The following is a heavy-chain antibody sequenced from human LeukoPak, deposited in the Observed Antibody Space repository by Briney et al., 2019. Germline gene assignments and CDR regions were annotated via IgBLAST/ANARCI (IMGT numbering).Heavy chain of an antibody. CDR2: IYSGGST. CDR1: GFTVSSNY. D-gene: IGHD3-3*01. Sequence: PGGSLRLSCAASGFTVSSNYMSWVRQAPGKGLEWVSVIYSGGSTYYADSVKGRFTISRDNSKDTVYLQMNSLRAEDTAVYYCARITDYDLSYFDYWGQGNLVTVSS. V-gene: IGHV3-66*01. J-gene: IGHJ4*02. CDR3: ARITDYDLSYFDY.